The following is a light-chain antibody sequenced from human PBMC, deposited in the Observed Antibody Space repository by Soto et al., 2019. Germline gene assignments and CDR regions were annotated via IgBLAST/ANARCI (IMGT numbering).Light chain of an antibody. J-gene: IGKJ2*01. V-gene: IGKV1-39*01. CDR1: QSVRSY. CDR3: QQTFRSPYA. CDR2: AAS. Sequence: QMTQSPPSLSASPGDKITITCRTSQSVRSYLNWYQEKSGTAPKLLIYAASTLQDGVPSRFSGSGSGTDFTLTINSLHPDDVGTYYCQQTFRSPYAFGQGTKL.